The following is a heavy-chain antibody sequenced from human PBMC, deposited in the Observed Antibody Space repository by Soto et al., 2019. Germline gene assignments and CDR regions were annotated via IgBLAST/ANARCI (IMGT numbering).Heavy chain of an antibody. J-gene: IGHJ6*02. CDR3: AKDFSYGRYYYYGMDV. Sequence: GGSLRLSCAASGFTFDDYTMHWVRQAPGKGLEWVSLISWDGGSTYYADSVKGRFTISRDNSKNSLYLQMNSLRTEETALYYFAKDFSYGRYYYYGMDVWGQGTTVTVSS. V-gene: IGHV3-43*01. D-gene: IGHD1-26*01. CDR1: GFTFDDYT. CDR2: ISWDGGST.